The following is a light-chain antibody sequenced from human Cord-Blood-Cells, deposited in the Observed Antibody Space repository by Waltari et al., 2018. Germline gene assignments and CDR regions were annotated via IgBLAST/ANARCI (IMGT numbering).Light chain of an antibody. CDR2: GAS. CDR3: QQYNNWPRLT. J-gene: IGKJ4*01. V-gene: IGKV3-15*01. Sequence: EIVITQSPATLSVSPGERATLSCRASQSVSNNLAWYQQKPVQAPRLLIYGASTRATVIPARFSGSGSVTEFTRTISSLQSEDFAVYYCQQYNNWPRLTFGGGTKVEIK. CDR1: QSVSNN.